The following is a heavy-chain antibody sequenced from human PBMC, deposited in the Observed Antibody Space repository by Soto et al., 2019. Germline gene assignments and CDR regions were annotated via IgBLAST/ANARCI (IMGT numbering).Heavy chain of an antibody. D-gene: IGHD6-13*01. CDR3: ARDPPSSSSPGVDASDI. CDR1: GGSISSSNW. CDR2: IYHSGST. J-gene: IGHJ3*02. V-gene: IGHV4-4*02. Sequence: ASETLSLTCAVSGGSISSSNWWSWVRQPPGQGLEWIGQIYHSGSTNYNPSLKSRVTISVDKSKNHFSLELSSVTAADTAVYYCARDPPSSSSPGVDASDIWGQGTMVTVSS.